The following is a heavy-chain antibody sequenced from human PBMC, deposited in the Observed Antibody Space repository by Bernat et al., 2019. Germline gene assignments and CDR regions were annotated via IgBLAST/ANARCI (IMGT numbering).Heavy chain of an antibody. CDR2: ISSSSSYI. CDR3: ANLPVGTTGTNFDY. V-gene: IGHV3-21*01. J-gene: IGHJ4*02. CDR1: GFTFSSYS. D-gene: IGHD1-1*01. Sequence: EVQLVESGGGLVKPGGSLRLSCAASGFTFSSYSMNWVRQAPGKGLEWVSSISSSSSYIYYADSVKGRFTISRDNAKNSLYPQMNSLRAEDTAVYYCANLPVGTTGTNFDYWGQGTLVTVSS.